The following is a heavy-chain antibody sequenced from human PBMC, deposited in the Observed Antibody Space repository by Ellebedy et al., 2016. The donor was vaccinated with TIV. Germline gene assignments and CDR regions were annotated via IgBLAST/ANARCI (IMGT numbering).Heavy chain of an antibody. Sequence: GESLKISCAASGFTFSSYAMGWVRQAPGKGLEWVSAIGGGNTFYADSVKGRFTISRDNSKKTLYLQMNSLRAEDTAVYYCAKGRGGGSDSSAPRYYFDYWGLGTLVTVSS. CDR3: AKGRGGGSDSSAPRYYFDY. J-gene: IGHJ4*02. D-gene: IGHD3-22*01. V-gene: IGHV3-23*01. CDR2: IGGGNT. CDR1: GFTFSSYA.